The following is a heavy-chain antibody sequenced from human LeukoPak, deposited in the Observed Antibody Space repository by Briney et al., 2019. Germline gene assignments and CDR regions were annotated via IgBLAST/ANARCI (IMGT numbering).Heavy chain of an antibody. J-gene: IGHJ4*02. CDR1: GFTFSSYA. CDR3: ARDAFGDSSGYWTN. V-gene: IGHV3-30-3*01. Sequence: PGRSLRLSCAASGFTFSSYAKHWVRQAPGKGLEWVAVISYDGSNKYYADSVKGRFTISRDNSKNTLYLQMNSLRAEDTAVYYCARDAFGDSSGYWTNWGQGTLVTVSS. D-gene: IGHD3-22*01. CDR2: ISYDGSNK.